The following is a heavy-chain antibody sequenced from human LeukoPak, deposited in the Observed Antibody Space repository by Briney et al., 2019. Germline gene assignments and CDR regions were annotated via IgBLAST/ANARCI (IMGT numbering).Heavy chain of an antibody. J-gene: IGHJ4*02. Sequence: SETLSLTCTVSGGSIASDGYYWSWLRQPAGKGLEWLGRIYTSGSTNYNPSLKSRVTMSVNTSKNQFSLKLSSVTAADTAVYYCARAYSSGWYESWTFSSWGQGTLVTVSS. CDR3: ARAYSSGWYESWTFSS. CDR1: GGSIASDGYY. D-gene: IGHD6-19*01. CDR2: IYTSGST. V-gene: IGHV4-61*02.